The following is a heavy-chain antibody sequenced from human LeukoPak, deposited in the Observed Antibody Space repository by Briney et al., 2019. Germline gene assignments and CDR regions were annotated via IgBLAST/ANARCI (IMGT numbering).Heavy chain of an antibody. V-gene: IGHV3-30*02. J-gene: IGHJ4*02. CDR1: GFNFNTYA. CDR2: IRYDGSHE. CDR3: AKARGSYYGSGSYDGTDS. Sequence: PGGSLRLSCAASGFNFNTYAMHWVRQAPGKGLEWVAFIRYDGSHEYYTDSVKGRFTVSRDDSKNTLYLQMSSLKAGDTAVYYCAKARGSYYGSGSYDGTDSWGQGTLVTVSS. D-gene: IGHD3-10*01.